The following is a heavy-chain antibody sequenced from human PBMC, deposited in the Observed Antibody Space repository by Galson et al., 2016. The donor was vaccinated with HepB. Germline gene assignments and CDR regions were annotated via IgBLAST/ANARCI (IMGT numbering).Heavy chain of an antibody. V-gene: IGHV3-21*01. CDR3: ARARGRQKSDFDS. CDR1: GFTFSSYS. CDR2: ISSSSTYI. J-gene: IGHJ4*02. Sequence: SLRLSCAASGFTFSSYSMNWVRQAPGKGLEWVSSISSSSTYIYYADSVKGRFTISRDNAKNSLYLEMNSLRVEDTAVYYCARARGRQKSDFDSWGQGTLVTVSS.